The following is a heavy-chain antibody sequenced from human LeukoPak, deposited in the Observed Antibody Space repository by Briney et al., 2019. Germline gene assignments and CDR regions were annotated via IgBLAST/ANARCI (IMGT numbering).Heavy chain of an antibody. V-gene: IGHV3-74*01. J-gene: IGHJ2*01. D-gene: IGHD5-12*01. CDR1: GFTFSSYW. CDR2: INSDGSST. CDR3: ARPGGYGYWYFDL. Sequence: GGSLRLSCAASGFTFSSYWMHWVRQAPGKGLVWVSRINSDGSSTSYADSVKGRFTISRDNAKHTLYLQMNSLRAEATAVYSCARPGGYGYWYFDLWGRGTLVTVSS.